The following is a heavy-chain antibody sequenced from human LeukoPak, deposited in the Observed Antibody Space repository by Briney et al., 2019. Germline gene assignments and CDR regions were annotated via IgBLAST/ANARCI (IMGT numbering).Heavy chain of an antibody. CDR1: GSTFSSYG. V-gene: IGHV3-30*02. Sequence: PGGSLRLSCAASGSTFSSYGMHWVRQAPGKGLEWVAFIRYDGSNKYYADSVKGRFTISRDNSKNTLYLQMNSLRAEDTAVYYCAKEGPNMNWFDPWGQGTLVTVSS. J-gene: IGHJ5*02. D-gene: IGHD2/OR15-2a*01. CDR2: IRYDGSNK. CDR3: AKEGPNMNWFDP.